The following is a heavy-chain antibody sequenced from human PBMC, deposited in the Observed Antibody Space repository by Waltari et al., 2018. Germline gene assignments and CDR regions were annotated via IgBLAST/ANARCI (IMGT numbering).Heavy chain of an antibody. Sequence: EVQLVESGGGLVKPGGSLRLSCVISGLNFRSYSMNWVRQAPGKGLEWVSYISDGSDYSYYADSVKGRFTISRDNAKNSLYLQMNRLRTDDTAVYYCARDFYCSDGRCTDYWGQGTLVTASS. CDR3: ARDFYCSDGRCTDY. J-gene: IGHJ4*02. D-gene: IGHD2-15*01. CDR2: ISDGSDYS. V-gene: IGHV3-21*01. CDR1: GLNFRSYS.